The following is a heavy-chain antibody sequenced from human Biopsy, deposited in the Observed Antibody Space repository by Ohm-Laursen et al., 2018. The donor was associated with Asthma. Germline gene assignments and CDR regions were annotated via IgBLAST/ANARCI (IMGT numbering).Heavy chain of an antibody. J-gene: IGHJ4*02. D-gene: IGHD2-8*02. Sequence: SLRLSCAASGFTVSRDYMFWVRQAPGKGLEWVSVIYSGGTSHTADSLRGRFTISRDYSKNTLYLQMNSLRAEDTAVYYCARGDTGGWSQYYFDYWGQGTLVTVSS. CDR2: IYSGGTS. CDR3: ARGDTGGWSQYYFDY. CDR1: GFTVSRDY. V-gene: IGHV3-53*01.